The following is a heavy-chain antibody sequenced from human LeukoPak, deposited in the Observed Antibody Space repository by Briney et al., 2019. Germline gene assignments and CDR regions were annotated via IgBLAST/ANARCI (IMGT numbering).Heavy chain of an antibody. CDR3: AREERVIPPAIGGGTITGTRHFDQ. D-gene: IGHD2-2*02. CDR1: SSSISSYY. Sequence: TPSETLSLTCTVSSSSISSYYWSWIRQPAGKGLEWIGRIHTSGSTKYNPSLKSRVTMSVDTSKNQFSLKLSSVTAADTAVYYCAREERVIPPAIGGGTITGTRHFDQWGQGTLVTVSS. J-gene: IGHJ4*02. V-gene: IGHV4-4*07. CDR2: IHTSGST.